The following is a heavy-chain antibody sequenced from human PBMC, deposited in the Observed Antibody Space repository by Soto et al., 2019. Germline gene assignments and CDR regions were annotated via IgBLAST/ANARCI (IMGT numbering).Heavy chain of an antibody. V-gene: IGHV4-59*01. J-gene: IGHJ6*02. CDR3: ARDWVTTGGYYYGMDV. CDR1: GGSFSGYY. D-gene: IGHD4-17*01. Sequence: SETLSLTCAVYGGSFSGYYWSWIRQPPGKGLEWIGYMYYSGSTNYNPSLKSRVTISVDTSKNQFSLKLSSVTAADTAVYYCARDWVTTGGYYYGMDVWGQGTTVTVSS. CDR2: MYYSGST.